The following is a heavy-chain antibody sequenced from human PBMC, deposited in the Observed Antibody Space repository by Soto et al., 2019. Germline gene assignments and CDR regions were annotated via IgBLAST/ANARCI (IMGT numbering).Heavy chain of an antibody. Sequence: QVQLVQSGAEVKKPGASVKISCKASGYTFTNYAIHWVRQAPGQRLECMGWIKTGNGNTKYSQSFQGRVTITRDTSASTAYMDLSSLRSEDTAVYYCASQDYASGSSNFDYWGQGTLVTVSS. CDR1: GYTFTNYA. J-gene: IGHJ4*02. V-gene: IGHV1-3*04. D-gene: IGHD3-10*01. CDR2: IKTGNGNT. CDR3: ASQDYASGSSNFDY.